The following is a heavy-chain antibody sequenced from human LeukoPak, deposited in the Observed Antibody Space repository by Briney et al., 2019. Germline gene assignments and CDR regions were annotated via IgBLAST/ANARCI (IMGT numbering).Heavy chain of an antibody. Sequence: ASVKVSCKASGYTFTRYGISWVRQAPGQGLEWMGWISAYNGNTNYAQKLQGRVTMTTDTSTSTAYMELRSLRSDDTAVYYCARWVPYCSGGSCYSVEPYYYYGMDVWGQGTTVTVSS. CDR1: GYTFTRYG. J-gene: IGHJ6*02. CDR2: ISAYNGNT. CDR3: ARWVPYCSGGSCYSVEPYYYYGMDV. V-gene: IGHV1-18*01. D-gene: IGHD2-15*01.